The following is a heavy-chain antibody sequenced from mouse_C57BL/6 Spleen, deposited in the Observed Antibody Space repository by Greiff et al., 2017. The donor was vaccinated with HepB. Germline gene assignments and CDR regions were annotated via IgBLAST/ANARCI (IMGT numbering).Heavy chain of an antibody. D-gene: IGHD1-1*01. J-gene: IGHJ3*01. CDR1: GYTFTSYD. Sequence: VQLQQSGPELVKPGASVKLSCKASGYTFTSYDINWVKQRPGQGLEWIGWIYPRDGSTKYNEKFKGKATLTVDTSSSTAYMELHSLTSEDSAVYFCARPTVVDQAWFAYWGQGTLVTVSA. CDR2: IYPRDGST. V-gene: IGHV1-85*01. CDR3: ARPTVVDQAWFAY.